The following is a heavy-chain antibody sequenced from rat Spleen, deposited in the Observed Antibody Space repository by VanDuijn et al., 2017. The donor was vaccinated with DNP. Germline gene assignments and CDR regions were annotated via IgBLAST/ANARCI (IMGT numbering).Heavy chain of an antibody. Sequence: EVQLVESGGGLVQPGRSLKLSCTASGFTFSHYYMAWVRQAPTKGLEWGASISTGGGNTYYRDSVTGRFTISRDNAKSTLYLQMNSLRSEDTATYYCARGSGERYWSFDFWGPGTMVTVSS. D-gene: IGHD4-3*01. V-gene: IGHV5-25*01. CDR3: ARGSGERYWSFDF. CDR2: ISTGGGNT. CDR1: GFTFSHYY. J-gene: IGHJ1*01.